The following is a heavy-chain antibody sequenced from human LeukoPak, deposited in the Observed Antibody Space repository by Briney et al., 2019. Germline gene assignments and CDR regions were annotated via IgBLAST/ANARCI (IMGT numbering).Heavy chain of an antibody. CDR1: GFTFSRFN. V-gene: IGHV3-30*19. CDR3: ARATGIAVAFDY. J-gene: IGHJ4*02. D-gene: IGHD6-19*01. CDR2: ISYDGSNK. Sequence: SGGSLRLSCAASGFTFSRFNLHWVRQAPGKGLEWVAVISYDGSNKYYADSVKGRFTISRDNSKNTLYLQMNSLRAEDTAVYYCARATGIAVAFDYWGQGTLVTVSS.